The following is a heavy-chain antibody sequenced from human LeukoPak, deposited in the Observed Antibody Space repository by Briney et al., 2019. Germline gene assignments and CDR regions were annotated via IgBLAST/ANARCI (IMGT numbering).Heavy chain of an antibody. J-gene: IGHJ4*02. CDR2: IYYSGST. Sequence: SETLSLTCTVSGGSISGYYWSWIRQPPGRGLEWIGYIYYSGSTYYNPSLKSRVTISVDTSKNQFSLKLSSVTAADTAIYYCVTFPGYSYGYGNWGQGTLVTVSS. CDR1: GGSISGYY. CDR3: VTFPGYSYGYGN. D-gene: IGHD5-18*01. V-gene: IGHV4-59*12.